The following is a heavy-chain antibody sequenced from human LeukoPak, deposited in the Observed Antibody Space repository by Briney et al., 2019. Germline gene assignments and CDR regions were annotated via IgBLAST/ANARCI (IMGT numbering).Heavy chain of an antibody. Sequence: SETLSLTCTVPGGSISSSSYYWGWIRQPPGKGLEWIGSIYYSGSTYYNPSLKSRVTISVDTSKNQFSLKLSSVTAADTAVYYCARGLAFDYWGQGTLVTVSS. CDR2: IYYSGST. D-gene: IGHD2/OR15-2a*01. V-gene: IGHV4-39*01. J-gene: IGHJ4*02. CDR1: GGSISSSSYY. CDR3: ARGLAFDY.